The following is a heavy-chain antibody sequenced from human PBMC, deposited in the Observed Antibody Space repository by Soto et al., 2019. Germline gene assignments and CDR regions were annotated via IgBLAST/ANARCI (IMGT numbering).Heavy chain of an antibody. CDR3: TRHMCTRGPCYFDY. D-gene: IGHD2-8*02. V-gene: IGHV4-39*01. J-gene: IGHJ4*02. CDR1: RASISTTNYY. CDR2: IDYSGTT. Sequence: GKPSETLSLTCTVSRASISTTNYYWGWIRQTPEKGLEWIGSIDYSGTTYYKSSLKSRVTISIDTSNDQFSLKLYSMTAADTAVYYCTRHMCTRGPCYFDYWGQGTLVTVSS.